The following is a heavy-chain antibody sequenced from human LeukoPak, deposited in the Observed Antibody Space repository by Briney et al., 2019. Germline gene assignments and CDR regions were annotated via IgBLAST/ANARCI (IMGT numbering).Heavy chain of an antibody. V-gene: IGHV3-21*01. CDR3: AREGYYDSSGYYYYYYYGMDV. Sequence: GGSLRLSCAASGFTFNNAWMNWVRQAPGKGLEWVSSISSSSSYIYYADSVKGRFTISRDNAKNSLYLQMNSLRAEDTAVYYCAREGYYDSSGYYYYYYYGMDVWGQGTTVTVSS. CDR1: GFTFNNAW. CDR2: ISSSSSYI. D-gene: IGHD3-22*01. J-gene: IGHJ6*02.